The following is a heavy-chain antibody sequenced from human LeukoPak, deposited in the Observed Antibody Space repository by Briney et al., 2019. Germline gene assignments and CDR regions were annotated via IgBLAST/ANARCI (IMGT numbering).Heavy chain of an antibody. J-gene: IGHJ4*02. V-gene: IGHV4-39*01. D-gene: IGHD1-26*01. Sequence: SETLSLTCTVSGGSISSSSAYWGWIRQFPGKGLEWMGSILYSGSTYYIPSLKSRLTISADTSKNQFSLKLSSVTAADTAIYYCARDTGNFDVDYWGQGTLVTVSS. CDR1: GGSISSSSAY. CDR2: ILYSGST. CDR3: ARDTGNFDVDY.